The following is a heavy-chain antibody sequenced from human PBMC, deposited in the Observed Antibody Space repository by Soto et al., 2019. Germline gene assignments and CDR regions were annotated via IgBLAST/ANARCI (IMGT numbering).Heavy chain of an antibody. J-gene: IGHJ4*02. CDR1: GFTFNSYS. Sequence: GGSLRLSCAASGFTFNSYSVNWVRQSPGKGLEWISYISATFEIWYADSVKGRFTISRDNAENSLFLQMNSLRDEDTAVYYCARDVDWGFDYWGQGTLVTVSS. CDR2: ISATFEI. V-gene: IGHV3-48*02. D-gene: IGHD2-21*01. CDR3: ARDVDWGFDY.